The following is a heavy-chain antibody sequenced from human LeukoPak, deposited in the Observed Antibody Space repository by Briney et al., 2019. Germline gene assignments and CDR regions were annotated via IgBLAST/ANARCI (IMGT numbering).Heavy chain of an antibody. CDR2: ISSTSSYI. CDR1: GFTFSSYS. J-gene: IGHJ3*02. V-gene: IGHV3-21*01. CDR3: ARDPLKRAFDI. Sequence: GGSLRLSCAASGFTFSSYSMNWVRQAPGKGLEWVSSISSTSSYIYYADSVKGRFTISRDNAKNSLYLQMNSLRAEDTAVYYCARDPLKRAFDIWGQGTMATVSS.